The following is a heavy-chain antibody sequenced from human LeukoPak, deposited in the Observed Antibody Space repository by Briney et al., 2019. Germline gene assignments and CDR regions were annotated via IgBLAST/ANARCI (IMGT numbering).Heavy chain of an antibody. CDR3: ARQWGQSGSYYYMDV. CDR2: IYHSGST. D-gene: IGHD1-26*01. CDR1: GGSISSGGYS. V-gene: IGHV4-30-2*01. Sequence: SETLSLTCAVSGGSISSGGYSWSWIRQPPGKGLEWIGYIYHSGSTYYNPSLKSRVTISVDRSKNQFSLKLSSVTAADTAVYYCARQWGQSGSYYYMDVWGKGTTVTVSS. J-gene: IGHJ6*03.